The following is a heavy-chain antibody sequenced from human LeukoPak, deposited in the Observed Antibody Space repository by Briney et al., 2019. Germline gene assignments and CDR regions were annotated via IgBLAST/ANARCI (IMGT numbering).Heavy chain of an antibody. D-gene: IGHD3-9*01. J-gene: IGHJ4*02. V-gene: IGHV3-20*04. CDR1: GFTFDDYG. CDR3: ARSPYDILTGYPVDY. Sequence: GGSLRLSCAASGFTFDDYGMSWVRQAPGKGLEWVPGINWNGGSTGYADSVKGRFTISRDNAKNSLYLQMNSLRAEDTALYYCARSPYDILTGYPVDYWGQGTLVTVSS. CDR2: INWNGGST.